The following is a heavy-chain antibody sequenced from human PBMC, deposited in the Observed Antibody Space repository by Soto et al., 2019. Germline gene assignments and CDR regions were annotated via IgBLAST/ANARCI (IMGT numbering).Heavy chain of an antibody. CDR1: GFTFSSYS. D-gene: IGHD1-1*01. Sequence: GGSLRLSCAASGFTFSSYSMNWVRQAPGKGLEWVSSISSSSGYIYYADSVKGRFTISRDNSKNSLYLQMNSLRAEDTAVYYCARNLGTTGTGPNYWGQGTLVTVSS. V-gene: IGHV3-21*01. CDR2: ISSSSGYI. CDR3: ARNLGTTGTGPNY. J-gene: IGHJ4*02.